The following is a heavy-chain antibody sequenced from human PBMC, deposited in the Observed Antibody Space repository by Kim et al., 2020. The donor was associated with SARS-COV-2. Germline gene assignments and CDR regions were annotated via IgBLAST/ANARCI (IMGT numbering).Heavy chain of an antibody. CDR3: ARDNSSSWYSRVGHFDY. Sequence: ASVKVSCKASGYTFTSYGISWVRQAPGQGLEWMGWISAYNGNTNYAQKLQGRVTMTTDTSTSTAYMELRSLRSDDTAVYYCARDNSSSWYSRVGHFDYWGQGTLVTVSS. D-gene: IGHD6-13*01. CDR2: ISAYNGNT. J-gene: IGHJ4*02. CDR1: GYTFTSYG. V-gene: IGHV1-18*01.